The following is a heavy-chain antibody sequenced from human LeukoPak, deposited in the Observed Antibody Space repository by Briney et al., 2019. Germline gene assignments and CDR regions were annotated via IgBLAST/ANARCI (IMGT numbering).Heavy chain of an antibody. D-gene: IGHD6-6*01. J-gene: IGHJ3*02. CDR2: INPNSGGT. V-gene: IGHV1-2*04. CDR1: GYTFTGYY. CDR3: ARGSSSTEGAFDI. Sequence: ASVKVSCTASGYTFTGYYMHWVRQAPGQGLEWMGWINPNSGGTNYAQKFQGWVTMTRDTSISTAYMELSRLRSDDTAVYYCARGSSSTEGAFDIWGQGTMVTVSS.